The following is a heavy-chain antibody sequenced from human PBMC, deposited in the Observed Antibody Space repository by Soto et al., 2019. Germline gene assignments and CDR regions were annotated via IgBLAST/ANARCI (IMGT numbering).Heavy chain of an antibody. Sequence: PSETLSLTCTVSGGSISSGGYYWSWIRQHPGKGLEWIGYIYYSGSTYYNPSLKSRVTISVDTSKNQFSLKLSSVTAADTAVYYCASYYGSGSFYYYYGMDVWGQGTTVTVSS. J-gene: IGHJ6*01. CDR3: ASYYGSGSFYYYYGMDV. D-gene: IGHD3-10*01. CDR2: IYYSGST. V-gene: IGHV4-31*03. CDR1: GGSISSGGYY.